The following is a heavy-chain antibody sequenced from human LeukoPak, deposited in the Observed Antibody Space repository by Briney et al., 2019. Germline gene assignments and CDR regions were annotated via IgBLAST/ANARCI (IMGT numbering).Heavy chain of an antibody. CDR2: IHFSGST. V-gene: IGHV4-59*01. Sequence: PSETLSLTCTVSGGSITSYYWSWIRQPPGKGLEWIGYIHFSGSTEYNPSLKSRVTISVDTSKNQFYLKLGSVTAADTAVYYCARAFWGSGIDYWGQGTLVTVSS. J-gene: IGHJ4*02. CDR1: GGSITSYY. CDR3: ARAFWGSGIDY. D-gene: IGHD3-16*01.